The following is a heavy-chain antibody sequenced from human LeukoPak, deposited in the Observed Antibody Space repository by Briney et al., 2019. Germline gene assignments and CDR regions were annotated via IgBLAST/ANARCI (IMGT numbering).Heavy chain of an antibody. CDR2: INPNSGGT. CDR1: GYTFTGYY. V-gene: IGHV1-2*04. D-gene: IGHD6-13*01. J-gene: IGHJ4*02. Sequence: ASVKVSCKASGYTFTGYYMHWVRQAPGQGLEWMGWINPNSGGTNYAQKFQGWVTMTRDTSISTAYMELSRLRSDDTAVYYCARDNGAAAGTFDYWGQGTLVTVSS. CDR3: ARDNGAAAGTFDY.